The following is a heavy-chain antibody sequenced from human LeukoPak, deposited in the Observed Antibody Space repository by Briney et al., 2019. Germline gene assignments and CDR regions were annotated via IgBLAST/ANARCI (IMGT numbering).Heavy chain of an antibody. CDR2: ISGSGGST. V-gene: IGHV3-23*01. CDR1: GFTFSSYA. Sequence: GESLRLSCAASGFTFSSYAMSWVRQAPGKGLEWVSAISGSGGSTYYADSVKGRFTISRDNSKNTLYLQMNSLRAEDTAVYYCAKALMTTVTTPGAFDIWGQGTMVTVSS. J-gene: IGHJ3*02. CDR3: AKALMTTVTTPGAFDI. D-gene: IGHD4-17*01.